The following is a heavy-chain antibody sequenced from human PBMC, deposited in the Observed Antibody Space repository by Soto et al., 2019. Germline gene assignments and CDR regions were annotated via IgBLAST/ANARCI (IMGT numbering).Heavy chain of an antibody. D-gene: IGHD3-16*01. J-gene: IGHJ6*03. CDR3: AKDAMITFGGDSQYYYYMDV. Sequence: GGSLRLSCAASGFTFSTYGMHWVRQAPGKGLEWVAVISYDGSDKYYADSMKGRFTISRDNSKNTLYLQMNSLRAEDTAVYYCAKDAMITFGGDSQYYYYMDVWGKGTTVTVSS. CDR1: GFTFSTYG. V-gene: IGHV3-30*18. CDR2: ISYDGSDK.